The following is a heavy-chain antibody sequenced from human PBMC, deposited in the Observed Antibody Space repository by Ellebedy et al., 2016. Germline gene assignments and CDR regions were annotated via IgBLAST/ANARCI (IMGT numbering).Heavy chain of an antibody. D-gene: IGHD4-17*01. Sequence: GGSLRLSCKGSGYSFTSYWIGWVRQMPGKGLEWMGIIYPGDSDTRYSPSFQGQVTISADKSISTAYLQWSSLKASDTAMYYCASLTDPDYGDYFDYWGQGTLGTVSS. J-gene: IGHJ4*02. V-gene: IGHV5-51*01. CDR2: IYPGDSDT. CDR3: ASLTDPDYGDYFDY. CDR1: GYSFTSYW.